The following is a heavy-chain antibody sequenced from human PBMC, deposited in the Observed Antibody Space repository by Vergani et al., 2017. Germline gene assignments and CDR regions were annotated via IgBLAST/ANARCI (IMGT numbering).Heavy chain of an antibody. D-gene: IGHD6-13*01. CDR1: GFTFDDYT. Sequence: EVQLVESGGVVVQPGGSLRLSCAASGFTFDDYTMHWARQAPGKGLEWVSLISWDGGSTYYADSVKGRFTISRDNSKNSLYLQMNSLITEDTALYYCAKDRRSSDVYYYYYGMDVWGQGTTVTVSS. CDR3: AKDRRSSDVYYYYYGMDV. J-gene: IGHJ6*02. CDR2: ISWDGGST. V-gene: IGHV3-43*01.